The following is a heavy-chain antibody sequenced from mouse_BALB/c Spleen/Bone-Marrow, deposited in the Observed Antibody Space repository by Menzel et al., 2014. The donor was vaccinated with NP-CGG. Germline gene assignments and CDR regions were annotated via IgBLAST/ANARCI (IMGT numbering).Heavy chain of an antibody. CDR3: VRHGYGNYGAMDY. CDR1: GFTFNTYA. V-gene: IGHV10-1*02. CDR2: IRSKSNNYAT. D-gene: IGHD2-10*02. J-gene: IGHJ4*01. Sequence: EVQGVESGGGLVQPKGSLKLSCAASGFTFNTYAMNWVRQAPGKGLEWVARIRSKSNNYATYHADSVKDRFTNSRDDSQSMLYLQMNNLKTEDTAMYYCVRHGYGNYGAMDYWGQGTSVTVSS.